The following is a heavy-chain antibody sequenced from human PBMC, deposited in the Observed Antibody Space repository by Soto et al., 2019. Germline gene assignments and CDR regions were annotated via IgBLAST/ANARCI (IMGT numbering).Heavy chain of an antibody. CDR1: GGSISSYY. CDR3: ARGPNYDFWSGYFRG. D-gene: IGHD3-3*01. V-gene: IGHV4-59*01. J-gene: IGHJ4*02. Sequence: KPSETLSLTCTVSGGSISSYYWSWIRQPPGKGLEWIGYIYYSGSTNYNPSLKSRVTIPVDMSKNQFSLKLSSVTAADTAVYYCARGPNYDFWSGYFRGWGQGTLVTVYS. CDR2: IYYSGST.